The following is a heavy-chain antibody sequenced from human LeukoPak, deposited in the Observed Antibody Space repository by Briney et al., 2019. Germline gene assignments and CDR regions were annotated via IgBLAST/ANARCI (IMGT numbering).Heavy chain of an antibody. Sequence: PGSSLRVSCAASGFTFGSCRMQWVRQAPDKGLESLAVISYDVKRQYHEDSVKCRFTISRDNYKNTLYLQMNSLRAEHTAVHFCAKEQSSGSYRTSDYWGQGTLITVSS. V-gene: IGHV3-30*18. J-gene: IGHJ4*02. CDR1: GFTFGSCR. CDR3: AKEQSSGSYRTSDY. D-gene: IGHD3-10*01. CDR2: ISYDVKRQ.